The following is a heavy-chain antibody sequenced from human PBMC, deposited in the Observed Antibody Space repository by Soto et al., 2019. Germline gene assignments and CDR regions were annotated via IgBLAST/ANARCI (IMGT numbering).Heavy chain of an antibody. CDR3: AGMAWELAAVDY. D-gene: IGHD1-26*01. CDR2: ISSSGSTI. V-gene: IGHV3-48*03. CDR1: GFTFSSYE. J-gene: IGHJ4*02. Sequence: GGSLRLSCAASGFTFSSYEMNWVRQAPGKGLEWVSYISSSGSTIYYADSVKGRFTISRDNAKNSLYLQMNSLRAEDTAVYYCAGMAWELAAVDYWGQGTLVTVSS.